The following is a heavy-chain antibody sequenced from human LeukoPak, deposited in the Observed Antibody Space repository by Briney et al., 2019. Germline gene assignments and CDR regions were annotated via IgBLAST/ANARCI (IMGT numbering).Heavy chain of an antibody. V-gene: IGHV5-51*01. J-gene: IGHJ6*03. CDR1: GYSFTSYW. CDR2: IYPGDSDT. Sequence: PGESLQISCKGSGYSFTSYWIGWVRQMPGKGLEWMGIIYPGDSDTRYSPSFQGQVTISADKSISTAYLQWSSLKASDTAMYYCARTPLVAATDYYYYMDVWGKGTTVTVSS. D-gene: IGHD2-15*01. CDR3: ARTPLVAATDYYYYMDV.